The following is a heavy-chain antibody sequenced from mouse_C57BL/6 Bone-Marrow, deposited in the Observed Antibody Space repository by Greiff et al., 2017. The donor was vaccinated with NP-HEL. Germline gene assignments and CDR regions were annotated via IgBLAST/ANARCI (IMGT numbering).Heavy chain of an antibody. CDR1: GYTFTSYW. Sequence: QVQLQQPGAELVKPGASVKLSCKASGYTFTSYWMHWVKQRPGQGLEWIGMIHPNSGSTNYNEKFKSKATLTVDKSSSTAYMQLSSLTSEDSAVYYCARSYYGSSYYYFDYWGQGTTLTVSS. J-gene: IGHJ2*01. V-gene: IGHV1-64*01. CDR3: ARSYYGSSYYYFDY. CDR2: IHPNSGST. D-gene: IGHD1-1*01.